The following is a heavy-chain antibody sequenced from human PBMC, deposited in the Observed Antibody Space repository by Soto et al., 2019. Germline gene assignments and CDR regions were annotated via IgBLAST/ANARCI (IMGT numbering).Heavy chain of an antibody. Sequence: QVQLVQSGAEVKKPGSSVKVSCKASGGTFSTYAISWXRXXPGQGLEWMGGIIPIFGTADYAQKFQGRVTITADEXXXXAXXXXXXXXXXXXXXXXXXXXXXRXNXGGXXYYHMDVWGQGTTVTVSS. V-gene: IGHV1-69*12. CDR2: IIPIFGTA. CDR1: GGTFSTYA. CDR3: XXXXXRXNXGGXXYYHMDV. J-gene: IGHJ6*02.